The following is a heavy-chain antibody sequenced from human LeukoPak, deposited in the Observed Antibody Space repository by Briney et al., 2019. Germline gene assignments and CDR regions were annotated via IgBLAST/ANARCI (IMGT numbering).Heavy chain of an antibody. V-gene: IGHV4-38-2*02. CDR1: GYSITSGYY. D-gene: IGHD6-6*01. CDR3: ARDPAGGRPRDY. CDR2: ISHSGST. Sequence: SETLSLTCTVSGYSITSGYYWGWIRQSPGKELEWIGSISHSGSTNYNPSLKSRVTISVDTSKNQFSLKLSSVTPADTAVYYCARDPAGGRPRDYWGQGTLVTVSS. J-gene: IGHJ4*02.